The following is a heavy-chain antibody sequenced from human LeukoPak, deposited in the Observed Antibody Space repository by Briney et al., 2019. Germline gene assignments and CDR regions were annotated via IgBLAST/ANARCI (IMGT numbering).Heavy chain of an antibody. CDR3: ARHPSGSYRNHIKDDY. D-gene: IGHD1-26*01. CDR1: GFPVSSHY. CDR2: IYSGCST. J-gene: IGHJ4*02. V-gene: IGHV3-66*04. Sequence: SGGSLRLSCAASGFPVSSHYMSWVRQAPGKGLEWDPLIYSGCSTYYADSVKGRFTISSDNSKNTLYLQMNRLRAEDTAVYYCARHPSGSYRNHIKDDYWGQGTLVTVSS.